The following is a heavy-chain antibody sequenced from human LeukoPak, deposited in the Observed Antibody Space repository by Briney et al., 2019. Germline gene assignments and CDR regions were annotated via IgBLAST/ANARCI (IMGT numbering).Heavy chain of an antibody. V-gene: IGHV4-59*11. CDR1: GGSISSQY. Sequence: SETLSLTCTVSGGSISSQYWSWIRQPPGKGLEWIGYIYYSGSTNYNPSLKSRVTISVDTSKNQFSLKLSSVTAADTAVYYYAREVTGNWFDPWGQGTLVTVSP. CDR3: AREVTGNWFDP. CDR2: IYYSGST. D-gene: IGHD1-20*01. J-gene: IGHJ5*02.